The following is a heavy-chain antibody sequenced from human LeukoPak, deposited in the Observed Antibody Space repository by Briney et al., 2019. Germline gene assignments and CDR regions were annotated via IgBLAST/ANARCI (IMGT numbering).Heavy chain of an antibody. D-gene: IGHD3/OR15-3a*01. V-gene: IGHV1-8*02. Sequence: ASVKVSCKASGYTFTSYGISWVRQATGQGLEWMGWMNPNSGNTGYAQKFQGRVTMTRNTSISTAYMELSSLRSEDTAVYYCARGGYSYFWTGGRELDYWGQGTLVTVSS. J-gene: IGHJ4*02. CDR1: GYTFTSYG. CDR3: ARGGYSYFWTGGRELDY. CDR2: MNPNSGNT.